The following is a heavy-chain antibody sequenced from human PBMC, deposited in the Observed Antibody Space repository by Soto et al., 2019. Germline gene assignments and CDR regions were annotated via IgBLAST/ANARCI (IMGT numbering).Heavy chain of an antibody. CDR2: ISPYTGDT. Sequence: QIQLVQSGAEVKKPGASVKVSSKASGYTLTDYGISWVRQAPGQGVEWMGWISPYTGDTKYPQRLQGRVTVTADTSTSTAYMELRSLKSDDTAVYYCAKTGGWNWFDPWGQGTLVSVSS. CDR1: GYTLTDYG. V-gene: IGHV1-18*01. J-gene: IGHJ5*02. D-gene: IGHD6-19*01. CDR3: AKTGGWNWFDP.